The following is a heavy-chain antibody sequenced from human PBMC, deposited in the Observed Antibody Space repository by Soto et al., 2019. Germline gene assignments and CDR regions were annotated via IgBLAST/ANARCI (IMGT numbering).Heavy chain of an antibody. D-gene: IGHD3-10*01. J-gene: IGHJ6*02. CDR3: AAYNYYGSGSSPSQYYYGMDV. V-gene: IGHV5-51*01. CDR2: IYPGDSDT. CDR1: GYSFTSYW. Sequence: GESLKISCKGSGYSFTSYWIGWVRQMPGKGLEWMGIIYPGDSDTGYSPSFQGQVTISADKSISTAYLQWSSLKASDTAMYYWAAYNYYGSGSSPSQYYYGMDVWGQGTTVTVSS.